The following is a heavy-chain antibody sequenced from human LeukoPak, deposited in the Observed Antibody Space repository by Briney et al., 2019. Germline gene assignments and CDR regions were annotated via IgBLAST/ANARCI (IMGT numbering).Heavy chain of an antibody. V-gene: IGHV3-7*01. CDR2: IKEDGSEK. J-gene: IGHJ4*02. CDR3: ARPFGNGWFLRDY. CDR1: GFTISGFF. Sequence: PVGSLRLSCAASGFTISGFFMTWVRQAPGKGLEWVANIKEDGSEKYYVDSVRGRFTISRDNAKNSLYLQMNNLRAEDTTVYYCARPFGNGWFLRDYWGRGTLVTVSS. D-gene: IGHD2/OR15-2a*01.